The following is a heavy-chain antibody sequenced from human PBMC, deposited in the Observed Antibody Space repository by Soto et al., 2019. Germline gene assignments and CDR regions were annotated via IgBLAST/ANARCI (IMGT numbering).Heavy chain of an antibody. V-gene: IGHV4-4*07. CDR1: GGSVSSYY. CDR2: IYTSGST. J-gene: IGHJ4*02. Sequence: SETLSLTCTVSGGSVSSYYWSWIRQPAGKGLEWIGRIYTSGSTNYNPSLKSRVTMSVDTSKNQFSLKLSSVTAADTAVYYCAREVRVDTSGCLDYWGQGTLVTVSS. D-gene: IGHD5-18*01. CDR3: AREVRVDTSGCLDY.